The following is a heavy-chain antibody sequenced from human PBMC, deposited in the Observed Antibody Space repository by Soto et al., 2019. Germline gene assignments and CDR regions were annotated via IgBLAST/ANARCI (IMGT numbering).Heavy chain of an antibody. D-gene: IGHD2-8*01. J-gene: IGHJ6*03. CDR1: GFTFSSYA. Sequence: EVQLLESGGGLVQPGGSLRLSCAASGFTFSSYALSWVGQAPGKGLEWVSTITTSGGNTYYADSVKGRFTISRDNSKNTLYLQMNSLRAEDTAVYYCAGRYCTNGVCYTNYYYYMDFWGKGTTVTVSS. CDR2: ITTSGGNT. V-gene: IGHV3-23*01. CDR3: AGRYCTNGVCYTNYYYYMDF.